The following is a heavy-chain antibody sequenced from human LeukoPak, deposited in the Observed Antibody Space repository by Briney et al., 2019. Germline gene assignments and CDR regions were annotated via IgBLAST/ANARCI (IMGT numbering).Heavy chain of an antibody. CDR3: AKDSTVVTFDY. Sequence: GGSLRLSCAASGFTFSSYGMHWVRQAPGKGLEWVAVISYDESNKYYADSVKGRFTISRDNSKNTLYLQMNSLRAEDTAVYYCAKDSTVVTFDYWGQGTLVTVSS. D-gene: IGHD4-23*01. CDR1: GFTFSSYG. V-gene: IGHV3-30*18. J-gene: IGHJ4*02. CDR2: ISYDESNK.